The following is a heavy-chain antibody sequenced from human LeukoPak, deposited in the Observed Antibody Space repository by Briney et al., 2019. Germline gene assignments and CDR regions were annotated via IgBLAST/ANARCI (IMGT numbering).Heavy chain of an antibody. V-gene: IGHV3-21*01. CDR3: ARDQATNWGLRTLLYYYYYMDV. Sequence: GGSLRLSCAASGFTFSSYSMNWVRQAPGKGLEWVSSISSSSSYIYYADSVKGRFTISRDNAKNSLYLQMNSLRAEDTAVYYCARDQATNWGLRTLLYYYYYMDVWGKGTTVTVSS. CDR1: GFTFSSYS. J-gene: IGHJ6*03. D-gene: IGHD7-27*01. CDR2: ISSSSSYI.